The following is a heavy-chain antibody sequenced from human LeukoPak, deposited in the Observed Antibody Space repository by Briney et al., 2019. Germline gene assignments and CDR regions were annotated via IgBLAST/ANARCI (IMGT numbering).Heavy chain of an antibody. Sequence: PSETLSLACSVSGGSINSSSWSWTRQPPGKGLEWIAYMYYTGTTKYNPSLSSRVTISVDASENQFSLKLTSVTAADTAVYYCARGYTYGDFWGPGTLVTVSS. CDR3: ARGYTYGDF. D-gene: IGHD5-18*01. J-gene: IGHJ4*02. CDR2: MYYTGTT. CDR1: GGSINSSS. V-gene: IGHV4-59*08.